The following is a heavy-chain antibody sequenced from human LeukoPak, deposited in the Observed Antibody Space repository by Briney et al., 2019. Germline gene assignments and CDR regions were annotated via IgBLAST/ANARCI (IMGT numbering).Heavy chain of an antibody. J-gene: IGHJ3*02. CDR3: ARDLGYDFWSGYSAFDI. V-gene: IGHV4-4*07. Sequence: SETLSLTCTVSGGSISSYYWSWIRQPAGKGLEWIGRIYTSGSTNYNPSLKSRVTMSVDTSKNQFSLKLGSVTAADTAVYYCARDLGYDFWSGYSAFDIWGQGTMVTVSS. CDR1: GGSISSYY. D-gene: IGHD3-3*01. CDR2: IYTSGST.